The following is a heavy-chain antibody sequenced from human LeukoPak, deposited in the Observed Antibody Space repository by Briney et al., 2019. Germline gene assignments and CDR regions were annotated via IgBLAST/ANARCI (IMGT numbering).Heavy chain of an antibody. CDR3: ARANWVSNADAVS. D-gene: IGHD1-1*01. CDR1: GISFSSYA. V-gene: IGHV3-23*01. J-gene: IGHJ5*02. CDR2: MKGGGGDT. Sequence: GGSLRLSCAASGISFSSYAMSWVRQAPVRGLEWVASMKGGGGDTFYADFVEGRFTLSRDDSRNTVYLQMNSLRVEDTAVYYCARANWVSNADAVSWGQGTLVTVSS.